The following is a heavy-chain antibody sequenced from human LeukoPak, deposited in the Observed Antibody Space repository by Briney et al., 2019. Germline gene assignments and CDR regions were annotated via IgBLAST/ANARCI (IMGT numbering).Heavy chain of an antibody. Sequence: ASVKVSCKVSGYTFTSYDINWVRQATGQGLEWMGWMNPNSGNTGYAQKFQGRVTITTDESTSTAYMELSSLRSEDTAVYYCARGRDGYMGYFDYWGQGTLVTVSS. J-gene: IGHJ4*02. CDR3: ARGRDGYMGYFDY. D-gene: IGHD5-24*01. CDR1: GYTFTSYD. V-gene: IGHV1-8*03. CDR2: MNPNSGNT.